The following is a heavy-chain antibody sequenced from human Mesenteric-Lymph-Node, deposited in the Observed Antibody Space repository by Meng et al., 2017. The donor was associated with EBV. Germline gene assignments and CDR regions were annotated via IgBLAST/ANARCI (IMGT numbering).Heavy chain of an antibody. CDR3: ALVVYARYSTFDP. J-gene: IGHJ5*02. CDR1: GYTFTDYQ. D-gene: IGHD2-8*02. V-gene: IGHV1-69-2*01. CDR2: IDPADGET. Sequence: VQLVQSGAEVRKPGATVKISCNVSGYTFTDYQIHWVQQSPGKGLAWLGLIDPADGETMYAENFQGRVTITADTSTDTAYMELTRLRSEDTAVYYCALVVYARYSTFDPWGQGTLVTVSS.